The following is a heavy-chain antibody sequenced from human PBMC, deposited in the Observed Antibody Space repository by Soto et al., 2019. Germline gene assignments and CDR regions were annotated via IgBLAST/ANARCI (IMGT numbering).Heavy chain of an antibody. D-gene: IGHD6-13*01. Sequence: QVQLVQSGAEAKKPGTSVKVSCKTSGGTFSSYAISWVRQAPGQGLEWMGGIVPLFRTTNYAQKFQGRVTITADTCTYTVYMGLSGLRSGDTAVYYCARGGYSSTWSNLLDRSGLDVWGEGTTVTVSS. J-gene: IGHJ6*04. CDR3: ARGGYSSTWSNLLDRSGLDV. CDR1: GGTFSSYA. CDR2: IVPLFRTT. V-gene: IGHV1-69*06.